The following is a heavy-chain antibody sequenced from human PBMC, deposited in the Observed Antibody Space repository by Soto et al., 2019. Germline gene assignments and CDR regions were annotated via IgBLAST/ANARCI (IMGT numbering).Heavy chain of an antibody. CDR2: ISAYNGNT. J-gene: IGHJ6*02. Sequence: GASVKVSCKASGYTFTSYGISWVRQAPVHVLEWMGWISAYNGNTNYAQKLQGRVTMTTDTSTSTAYMELRSLRSDDTAVYYCASSSSGWRLYYYYGMDVWGQGTTVTVSS. CDR3: ASSSSGWRLYYYYGMDV. CDR1: GYTFTSYG. V-gene: IGHV1-18*01. D-gene: IGHD6-19*01.